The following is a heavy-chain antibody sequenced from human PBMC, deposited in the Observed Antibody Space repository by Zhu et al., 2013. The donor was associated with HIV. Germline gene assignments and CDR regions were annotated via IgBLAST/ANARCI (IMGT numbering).Heavy chain of an antibody. CDR1: GYSFTSYG. J-gene: IGHJ3*02. Sequence: QVQLVQSGAEVKRPGASVKVSCKASGYSFTSYGISWVRQAPGQGLEWMGGIIPIFGTANYAQKFQGRVTITADESTSTAYMELSSLRSEDTAVYYCARYALAYPYTFDIWGQGTMVTVSS. CDR3: ARYALAYPYTFDI. V-gene: IGHV1-69*13. CDR2: IIPIFGTA. D-gene: IGHD2-2*01.